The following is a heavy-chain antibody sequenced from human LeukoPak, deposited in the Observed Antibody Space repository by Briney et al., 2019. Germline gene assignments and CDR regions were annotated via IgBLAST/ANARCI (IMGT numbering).Heavy chain of an antibody. CDR1: GFTFSSYA. Sequence: GGSLRLSCAASGFTFSSYAMSWVRQAPGKGLEWVSAIIGSGDTTYYADSVKGRFTISRDNSKNTLYLQMNSLRAEDTAVYYCARDFKITMVRGVISPMGYFDYWGQGTLVTVSS. V-gene: IGHV3-23*01. CDR2: IIGSGDTT. D-gene: IGHD3-10*01. J-gene: IGHJ4*02. CDR3: ARDFKITMVRGVISPMGYFDY.